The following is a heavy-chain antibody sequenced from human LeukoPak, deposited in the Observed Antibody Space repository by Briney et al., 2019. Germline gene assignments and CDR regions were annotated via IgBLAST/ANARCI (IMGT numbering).Heavy chain of an antibody. D-gene: IGHD6-19*01. CDR3: ATSQGYIAVAGYNWFDP. V-gene: IGHV7-4-1*02. Sequence: ASVKVSCKASGYTFTSYAMNWVRQAPGQGLEWMGWINTNTGNPTYAQGFTGRFVFSLDTSVSTAYLQISSLKAEDTAVYYCATSQGYIAVAGYNWFDPWGQGTLVTVSS. CDR2: INTNTGNP. CDR1: GYTFTSYA. J-gene: IGHJ5*02.